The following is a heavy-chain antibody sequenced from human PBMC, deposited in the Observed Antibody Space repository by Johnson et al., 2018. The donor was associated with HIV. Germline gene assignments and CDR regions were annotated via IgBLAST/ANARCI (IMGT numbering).Heavy chain of an antibody. J-gene: IGHJ3*02. D-gene: IGHD3/OR15-3a*01. V-gene: IGHV3-30*03. CDR3: ARDRIRISGLVTTLSPDAFDM. CDR2: ISYDGRSE. Sequence: QVQLVESGGGLVKPGGSLRLSCAASGFTFSDYYMHWVRQAPGKGLEWVAVISYDGRSEYHADSVRGRFNISRDNSKNTLYLLMNSLRPEDTAVYYCARDRIRISGLVTTLSPDAFDMWGQGTMVSVSS. CDR1: GFTFSDYY.